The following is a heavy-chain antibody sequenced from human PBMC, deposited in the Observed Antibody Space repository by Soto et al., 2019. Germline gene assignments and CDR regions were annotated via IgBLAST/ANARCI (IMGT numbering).Heavy chain of an antibody. Sequence: GGSLRLSCAASGFTCSSYGMHWVRQAPGKGLEWVAVISYDGSNKYYADSVKGRFTISRDNSKNTLYLQMNSLRAEDTAVYYCAKDRGIAAAGTLSYYFDYWGQGTLVTVSS. CDR1: GFTCSSYG. CDR3: AKDRGIAAAGTLSYYFDY. V-gene: IGHV3-30*18. D-gene: IGHD6-13*01. CDR2: ISYDGSNK. J-gene: IGHJ4*02.